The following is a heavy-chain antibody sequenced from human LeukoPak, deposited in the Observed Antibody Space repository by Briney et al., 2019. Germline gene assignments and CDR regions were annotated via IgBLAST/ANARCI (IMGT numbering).Heavy chain of an antibody. CDR1: GFTFDDYA. V-gene: IGHV3-9*01. CDR2: ISWNSGSI. Sequence: SLRLSCAASGFTFDDYAMHWVRQAPGKGLEWVSGISWNSGSIGYADSVKGRFTISRDNAKNSLYLQMNSLRAEDTALYYCAKEHSSSWTFDYWGQGTLVTVSS. CDR3: AKEHSSSWTFDY. J-gene: IGHJ4*02. D-gene: IGHD6-13*01.